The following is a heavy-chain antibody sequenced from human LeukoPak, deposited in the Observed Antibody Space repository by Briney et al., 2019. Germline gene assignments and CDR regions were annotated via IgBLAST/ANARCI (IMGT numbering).Heavy chain of an antibody. D-gene: IGHD6-13*01. CDR2: TSYDGINK. CDR1: GFTFSNYA. CDR3: ARDHLIASAGSDY. Sequence: PGGSLRLSCAASGFTFSNYAMHWVRQAPGKGLEWVAVTSYDGINKYYADSVKGRFTISRDNSKNTLYLQMNSLRAEDTALYYCARDHLIASAGSDYWGQGTLVTVSS. J-gene: IGHJ4*02. V-gene: IGHV3-30-3*01.